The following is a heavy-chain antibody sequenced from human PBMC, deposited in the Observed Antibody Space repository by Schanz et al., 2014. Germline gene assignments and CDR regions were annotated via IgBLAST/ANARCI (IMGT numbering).Heavy chain of an antibody. J-gene: IGHJ4*02. Sequence: QVQLVESGGGVVQPGTSLILSCSVSGFSLNTYGIHWFRQPAGKGLEWVEVIWNNGVTKYYADSVRGRFTISRDRFQNTLYLRVSSLRAEYTAGDYCARRSVDYGEVDYWGQGTLVTVSS. CDR1: GFSLNTYG. V-gene: IGHV3-33*01. CDR3: ARRSVDYGEVDY. CDR2: IWNNGVTK. D-gene: IGHD4-17*01.